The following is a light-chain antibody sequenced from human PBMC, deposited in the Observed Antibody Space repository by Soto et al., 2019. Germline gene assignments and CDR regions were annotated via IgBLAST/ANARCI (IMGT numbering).Light chain of an antibody. CDR2: EAS. J-gene: IGKJ1*01. Sequence: DIQMTQSPATLSASVGDSVTITCRASQSITNWLAWYQLKPGKAPKLLIHEASNLHSGVSSRFTGSGSGTDFTLTITSLQPEDFAPYYCQQYKSYWTFGQGTRVDLK. CDR1: QSITNW. CDR3: QQYKSYWT. V-gene: IGKV1-5*03.